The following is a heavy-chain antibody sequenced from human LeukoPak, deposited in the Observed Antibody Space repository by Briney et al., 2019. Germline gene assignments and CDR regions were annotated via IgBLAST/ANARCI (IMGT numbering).Heavy chain of an antibody. V-gene: IGHV3-48*03. Sequence: GGSLRLSCAASGFTFSSYEMNWVRQAPGKGLEWVSYISSSGSTICYADSVKGRFTISRDNAKNSLYLQMNSLRAGDTAVYYCASVPTKFDWLLFDYWGQGTLVTVSS. CDR1: GFTFSSYE. CDR3: ASVPTKFDWLLFDY. CDR2: ISSSGSTI. J-gene: IGHJ4*02. D-gene: IGHD3-9*01.